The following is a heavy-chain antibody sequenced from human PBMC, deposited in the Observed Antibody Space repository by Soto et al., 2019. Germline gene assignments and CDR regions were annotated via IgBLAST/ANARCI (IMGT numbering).Heavy chain of an antibody. CDR1: GGIFSSYD. V-gene: IGHV1-69*13. CDR2: IIPNFGTA. CDR3: ASLGARVVTASSVY. D-gene: IGHD2-15*01. J-gene: IGHJ4*02. Sequence: RASVKVSCKASGGIFSSYDISWVRQAPGQGLEWMGGIIPNFGTANYAQKFQGRVTITADDSTSTAYMEQSSLRSEDTAVYYCASLGARVVTASSVYWGQGTLVTVSS.